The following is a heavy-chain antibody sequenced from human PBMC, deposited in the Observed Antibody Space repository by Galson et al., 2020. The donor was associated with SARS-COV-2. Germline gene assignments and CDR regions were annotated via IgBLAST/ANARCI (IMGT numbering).Heavy chain of an antibody. CDR3: AKLAEGRRSPEDY. V-gene: IGHV4-59*08. CDR2: IYSTGTT. CDR1: RGPISGYY. J-gene: IGHJ4*02. Sequence: ETSETLSLTCTVSRGPISGYYWSWIRQTPGKKLEWLGRIYSTGTTDYNPSLNSRVTISVDTSKNQFSLTLISVTAADTAVYYCAKLAEGRRSPEDYWGQGTLVTVSS.